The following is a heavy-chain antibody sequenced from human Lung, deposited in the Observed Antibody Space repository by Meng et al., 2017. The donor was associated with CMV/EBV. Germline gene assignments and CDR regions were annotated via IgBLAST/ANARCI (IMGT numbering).Heavy chain of an antibody. CDR3: ALDYENYGYYYAFDY. J-gene: IGHJ4*02. Sequence: QEQLGQYWDEVENPGHPVKVPCKASGYTFSGFYIHLLRQAPGQGLEGMGRINPNGDGTIYANDFKGRVTITRDTSITTAYMELTRLRSDDTDVYYCALDYENYGYYYAFDYWGQGTLVTVSS. D-gene: IGHD3-10*01. CDR2: INPNGDGT. CDR1: GYTFSGFY. V-gene: IGHV1-2*05.